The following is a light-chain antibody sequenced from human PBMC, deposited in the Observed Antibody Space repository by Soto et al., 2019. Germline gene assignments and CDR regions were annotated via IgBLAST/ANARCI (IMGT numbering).Light chain of an antibody. J-gene: IGLJ1*01. Sequence: QSVLTQPASVSGSPGQSITISCTGTSSDLGGFDYVSWYQHYPGRAPKLMIYEVFYRPSGVSNRFSGSKSGNTASLTISGLQAEDEADYYCSSYTSGSTLYVFGTGTKLTVL. V-gene: IGLV2-14*01. CDR1: SSDLGGFDY. CDR2: EVF. CDR3: SSYTSGSTLYV.